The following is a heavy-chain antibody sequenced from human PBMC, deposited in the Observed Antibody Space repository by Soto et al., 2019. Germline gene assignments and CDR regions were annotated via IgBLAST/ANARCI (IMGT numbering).Heavy chain of an antibody. J-gene: IGHJ6*02. V-gene: IGHV1-24*01. D-gene: IGHD6-6*01. CDR2: FDPEDGET. Sequence: ASVKVSCKVSGYTLTELSMHWVRQAPGKGLEWMGGFDPEDGETIYAQKFQGRVTMTEGTSTDTAYMELSSLRSEDTAVYYCATEVIAGRDSYYYYGMDVWGQRTTVTVSS. CDR3: ATEVIAGRDSYYYYGMDV. CDR1: GYTLTELS.